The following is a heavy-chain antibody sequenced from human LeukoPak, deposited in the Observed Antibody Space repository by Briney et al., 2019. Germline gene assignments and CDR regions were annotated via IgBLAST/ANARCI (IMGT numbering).Heavy chain of an antibody. CDR2: ISGSGGST. Sequence: PGGSLRLSCAASGFTFSSYAMSWVRQAPGKGVEWVSAISGSGGSTFYADSVKGRFTISRDNSKNTLSLQMNSPRAEDTAVYYCAKDHRYFDFWSGYLSNNRFDPWGQGTLVTVSS. V-gene: IGHV3-23*01. J-gene: IGHJ5*02. CDR1: GFTFSSYA. CDR3: AKDHRYFDFWSGYLSNNRFDP. D-gene: IGHD3-3*01.